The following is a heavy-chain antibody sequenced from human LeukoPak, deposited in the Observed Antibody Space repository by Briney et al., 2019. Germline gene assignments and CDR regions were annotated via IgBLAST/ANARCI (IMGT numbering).Heavy chain of an antibody. CDR2: IIPIFGTA. J-gene: IGHJ5*02. D-gene: IGHD6-13*01. CDR3: ARSGYSSSQNWFDP. Sequence: GASVKVSCKASGGTFSSYAISWVRQAPGQGLEWMGGIIPIFGTANCAQKFQGRVTITADESTSTAYMELSSLRSEDTAVYYCARSGYSSSQNWFDPWGQGTLVTVSS. CDR1: GGTFSSYA. V-gene: IGHV1-69*13.